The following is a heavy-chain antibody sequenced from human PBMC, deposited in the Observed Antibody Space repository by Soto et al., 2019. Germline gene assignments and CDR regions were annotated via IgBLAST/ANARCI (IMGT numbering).Heavy chain of an antibody. CDR1: GGTFSSYA. D-gene: IGHD4-17*01. CDR3: ARLTGDYGDYEDLWDY. CDR2: IIPIFGTA. Sequence: QVQLVQSGAAVKKPGSSVKVSCKASGGTFSSYAISWVRQAPGHGLEWLGGIIPIFGTANYAQKFQGRVTITADKPTSTVYMELSSLRSEDTAVYYCARLTGDYGDYEDLWDYWGQGTLVTVSS. J-gene: IGHJ4*02. V-gene: IGHV1-69*06.